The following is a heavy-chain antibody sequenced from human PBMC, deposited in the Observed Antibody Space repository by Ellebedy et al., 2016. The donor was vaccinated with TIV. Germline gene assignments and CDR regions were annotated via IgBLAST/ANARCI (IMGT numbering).Heavy chain of an antibody. CDR2: ISAGAYGT. V-gene: IGHV3-23*01. Sequence: PGGSLRLSCTASGFSFSNSAMNWVRLAPGKGLEWVSGISAGAYGTYYADSVRGRFTISRDNSENTLFLQMNSLRAEDTAIYYCAKDPHVVPAATFDYWGLGTLVTVSS. J-gene: IGHJ4*02. CDR1: GFSFSNSA. D-gene: IGHD2-2*01. CDR3: AKDPHVVPAATFDY.